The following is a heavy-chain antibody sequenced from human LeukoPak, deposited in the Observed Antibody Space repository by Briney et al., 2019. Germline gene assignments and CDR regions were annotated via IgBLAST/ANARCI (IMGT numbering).Heavy chain of an antibody. J-gene: IGHJ3*02. CDR1: GYTFTSYG. CDR2: ISAYNGNT. D-gene: IGHD2-2*01. V-gene: IGHV1-18*01. Sequence: ASVKVSCKASGYTFTSYGISWVRQAPGQGLEWMGWISAYNGNTNYAQKLQGRVTMTRDTSISTAYMELSRLRSDDTAVYYCARSQLLDAFDIWGQGTMVTVSS. CDR3: ARSQLLDAFDI.